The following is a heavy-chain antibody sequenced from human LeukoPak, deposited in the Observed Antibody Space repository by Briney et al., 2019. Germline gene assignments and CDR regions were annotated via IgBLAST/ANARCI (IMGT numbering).Heavy chain of an antibody. D-gene: IGHD6-6*01. J-gene: IGHJ4*02. Sequence: ASVKVSCKASGYTFTSYAMNWVRQAPGQGLEWMGIINPSGGSTSYAQKFQGRVTMTRDMSTSTVYMELSSLRSEDTAVYYCARSGLSSNFDYWGQGTLVTVSS. V-gene: IGHV1-46*01. CDR2: INPSGGST. CDR3: ARSGLSSNFDY. CDR1: GYTFTSYA.